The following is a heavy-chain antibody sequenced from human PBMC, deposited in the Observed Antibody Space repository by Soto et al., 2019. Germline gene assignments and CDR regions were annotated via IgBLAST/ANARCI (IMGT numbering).Heavy chain of an antibody. CDR3: ARMIFGRSGAYYFDS. V-gene: IGHV3-53*05. D-gene: IGHD3-3*01. J-gene: IGHJ4*02. Sequence: GGSLRLSCAASGFSVSSNYMTWVRQAPGKGLEWVSVIYSGGSTYYADSVKTRLTVSKDTSKTQVVLTLTNLDPVDTGTYSCARMIFGRSGAYYFDSWGQGILVTVSS. CDR1: GFSVSSNY. CDR2: IYSGGST.